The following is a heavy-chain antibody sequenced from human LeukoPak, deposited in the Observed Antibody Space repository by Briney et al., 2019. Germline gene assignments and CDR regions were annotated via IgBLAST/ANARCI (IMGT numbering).Heavy chain of an antibody. CDR1: GGSISSSSYY. CDR3: ARHGLALNYFDY. Sequence: SETLSLTCTVSGGSISSSSYYWGWIRQPPGKGLEWIGSIYYSGSTYYNPPLKSRVTISVDTSKNQFSLKLSSVTAADTAVYYCARHGLALNYFDYWGQGTLVTVSS. V-gene: IGHV4-39*01. J-gene: IGHJ4*02. CDR2: IYYSGST.